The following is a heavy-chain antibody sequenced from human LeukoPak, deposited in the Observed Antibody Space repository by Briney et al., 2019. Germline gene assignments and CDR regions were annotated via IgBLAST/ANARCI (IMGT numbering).Heavy chain of an antibody. CDR1: GFTFSWYS. V-gene: IGHV3-48*01. D-gene: IGHD6-19*01. CDR3: ARVVAGSFYNYGMDV. J-gene: IGHJ6*02. CDR2: ITRSSSTI. Sequence: PGGSLRLSCAVSGFTFSWYSMNWVRQAPGKGLEWLSYITRSSSTIYYADSVKGRFIISRDNSKNTLYLQMNSLTAEDTAVYYCARVVAGSFYNYGMDVWGQGTTVTVSS.